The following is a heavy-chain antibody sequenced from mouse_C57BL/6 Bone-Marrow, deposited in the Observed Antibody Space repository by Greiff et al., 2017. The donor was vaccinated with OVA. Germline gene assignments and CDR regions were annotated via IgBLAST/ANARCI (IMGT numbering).Heavy chain of an antibody. CDR2: IYPRSGNT. CDR1: GYTFTSYG. J-gene: IGHJ2*01. Sequence: VQRVESGAELARPGASVKLSCKASGYTFTSYGISWVKQRTGQGLEWIGEIYPRSGNTYYNEKFKGKATLTADKSSSTAYMELRSLTSEDSAVYVCARWGLGGYWGQGTTLTVSS. V-gene: IGHV1-81*01. D-gene: IGHD1-1*02. CDR3: ARWGLGGY.